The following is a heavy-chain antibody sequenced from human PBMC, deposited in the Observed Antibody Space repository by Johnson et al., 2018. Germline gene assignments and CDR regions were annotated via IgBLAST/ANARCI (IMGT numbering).Heavy chain of an antibody. CDR2: INYLGST. Sequence: QVQLQESGPGLVKPSETLSLTCTVSGDSVSSNDYYYNWIRQPPGRGLEWIGYINYLGSTNSNPSLKRRVTIAVATAKNHVSLKLSSVTAADTAVADCARASRRLHSVDIWGQGTMVTVSS. D-gene: IGHD2/OR15-2a*01. J-gene: IGHJ3*02. CDR3: ARASRRLHSVDI. V-gene: IGHV4-61*03. CDR1: GDSVSSNDYY.